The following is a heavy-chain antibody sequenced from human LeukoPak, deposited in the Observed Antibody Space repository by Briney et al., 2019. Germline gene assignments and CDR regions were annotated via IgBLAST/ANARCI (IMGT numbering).Heavy chain of an antibody. CDR3: ARQPRFPPNWFDP. V-gene: IGHV4-39*01. D-gene: IGHD3-3*01. Sequence: SEXLSLTCTVSGGSISSSSYYWGWQRQPPGKGGEGVGSIYYSGSTYDNPSRKRRVTIAVEKSKNQFSLKLSSVTAADTAVYYCARQPRFPPNWFDPWGQGTLVTVSS. CDR1: GGSISSSSYY. CDR2: IYYSGST. J-gene: IGHJ5*02.